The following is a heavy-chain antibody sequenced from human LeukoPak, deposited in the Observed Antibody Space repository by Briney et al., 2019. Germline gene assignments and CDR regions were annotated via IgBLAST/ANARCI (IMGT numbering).Heavy chain of an antibody. Sequence: GGSLRLSCAASGFTFFSYTMNWVRQAPGKGLEWVSSISGSSSYIYYADSVKGRFTISRDNAKNSLYLQMNSLRAEDTAVYYCAKASAMIVVVSKHFDYWGQGTLVTVSS. CDR3: AKASAMIVVVSKHFDY. V-gene: IGHV3-21*01. CDR1: GFTFFSYT. D-gene: IGHD3-22*01. J-gene: IGHJ4*02. CDR2: ISGSSSYI.